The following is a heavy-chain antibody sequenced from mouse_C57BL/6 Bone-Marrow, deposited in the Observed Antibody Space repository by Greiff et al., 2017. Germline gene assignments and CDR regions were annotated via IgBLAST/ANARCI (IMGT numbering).Heavy chain of an antibody. Sequence: QVQLKQSGAELVKPGASVKMSCKASGYTFTSYWITWVKQRPGQGLEWIGDIYPGSGSTNYNEKFKSKATLTVDTSSSTAYMQLSSLTSEDSAVYYCARPPYYYGSYYWGQGTTLTVSS. CDR1: GYTFTSYW. J-gene: IGHJ2*01. D-gene: IGHD1-1*01. CDR2: IYPGSGST. CDR3: ARPPYYYGSYY. V-gene: IGHV1-55*01.